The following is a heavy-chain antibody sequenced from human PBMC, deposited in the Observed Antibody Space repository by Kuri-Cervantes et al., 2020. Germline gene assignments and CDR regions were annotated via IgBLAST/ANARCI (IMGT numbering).Heavy chain of an antibody. D-gene: IGHD3-22*01. CDR2: IYSGGST. CDR1: GFTVSSNY. J-gene: IGHJ5*02. CDR3: ARDAIDTMIVVVNPYNWFDP. Sequence: LSLTCAASGFTVSSNYMSWVRQAPGKGLEWVSVIYSGGSTYYADSVKGRFTISRDNSKNTLYLQMNSLRAEDTAVYYCARDAIDTMIVVVNPYNWFDPWGQGTLVTVSS. V-gene: IGHV3-66*01.